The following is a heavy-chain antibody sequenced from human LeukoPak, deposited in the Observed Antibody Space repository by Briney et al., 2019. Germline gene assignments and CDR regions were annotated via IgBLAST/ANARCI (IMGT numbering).Heavy chain of an antibody. D-gene: IGHD3-16*02. Sequence: PGGSLRLSCAVSGFIFRNYDMHWVRQAPGKGLEWVAVISYDGSDKYYADSVKGRFTISRDNSKNTLYLQMNSLRAEDTAVYYCAKGVSVIDYYYFDYWGQGTLVTVSS. CDR3: AKGVSVIDYYYFDY. J-gene: IGHJ4*02. CDR2: ISYDGSDK. V-gene: IGHV3-30*04. CDR1: GFIFRNYD.